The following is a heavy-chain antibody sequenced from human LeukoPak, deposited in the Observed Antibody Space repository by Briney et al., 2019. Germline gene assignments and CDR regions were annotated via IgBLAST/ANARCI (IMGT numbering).Heavy chain of an antibody. CDR1: GGSITSHY. Sequence: SETLSLTCSVSGGSITSHYWSWIRQSQGKGLELIGYVYYFGSNNYNPSPKSRVSLSLDVSKNQFFLSLHSVTAEDMAIYYCARSVTQGGFGELLPFDPWGQGTMVTVSS. V-gene: IGHV4-59*11. CDR3: ARSVTQGGFGELLPFDP. CDR2: VYYFGSN. D-gene: IGHD3-10*01. J-gene: IGHJ5*02.